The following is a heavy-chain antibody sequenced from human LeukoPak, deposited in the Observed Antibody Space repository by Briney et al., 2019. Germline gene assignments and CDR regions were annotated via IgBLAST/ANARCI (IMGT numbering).Heavy chain of an antibody. Sequence: GGSLRLSCAASRFTFSSYWMSWVRQAPGKGLEWLANIKEDGNGKNYVDSVKGRFTISRDNAKNSLYLQVNSLTAEDTAVYYCAREIPAATVLFDRWGQGTLVTVSS. CDR2: IKEDGNGK. D-gene: IGHD6-25*01. CDR1: RFTFSSYW. CDR3: AREIPAATVLFDR. V-gene: IGHV3-7*01. J-gene: IGHJ5*02.